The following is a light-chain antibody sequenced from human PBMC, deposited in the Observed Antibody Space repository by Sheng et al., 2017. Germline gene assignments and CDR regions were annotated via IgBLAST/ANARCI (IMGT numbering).Light chain of an antibody. V-gene: IGLV3-25*03. Sequence: SYELTQPPSMSVSPGQTARITCSGDALPKKYAYWFQQKPGQAPVQVIYKDRERPSGIPERFSGSSSGTTVTLIITGVQAEDEADYYCQSVDSSGTYWAFGGGTKLAVL. CDR2: KDR. CDR3: QSVDSSGTYWA. CDR1: ALPKKY. J-gene: IGLJ2*01.